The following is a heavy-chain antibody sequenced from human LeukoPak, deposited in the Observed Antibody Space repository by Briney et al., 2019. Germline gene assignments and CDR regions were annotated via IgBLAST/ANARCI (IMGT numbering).Heavy chain of an antibody. CDR1: GYTFTNYG. J-gene: IGHJ4*02. D-gene: IGHD3-22*01. V-gene: IGHV1-18*01. CDR2: ISAYSGNT. CDR3: AISQGSYYDTSGYLGGDY. Sequence: ASVTVSCKASGYTFTNYGIFWVRQAPGQGLEWTGWISAYSGNTNYAQKLQGRVTMTTETSTSTAYMELESLRSDDTAVYYCAISQGSYYDTSGYLGGDYWGQGTLVTVSS.